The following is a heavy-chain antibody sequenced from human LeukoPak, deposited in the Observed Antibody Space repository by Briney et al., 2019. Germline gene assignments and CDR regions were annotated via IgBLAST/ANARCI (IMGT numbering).Heavy chain of an antibody. CDR1: GFTFSGSA. J-gene: IGHJ3*02. D-gene: IGHD3-22*01. Sequence: GSLRLSCAASGFTFSGSAMHWVRQAAGKGLEWVGRIRSKPHSYATAYAASVKGRFTIPRDDSKNMAYLQMNSLKTEDTAVYYCTRHGGRDYYDSTEDAFDIWGQGTMVTVSS. V-gene: IGHV3-73*01. CDR2: IRSKPHSYAT. CDR3: TRHGGRDYYDSTEDAFDI.